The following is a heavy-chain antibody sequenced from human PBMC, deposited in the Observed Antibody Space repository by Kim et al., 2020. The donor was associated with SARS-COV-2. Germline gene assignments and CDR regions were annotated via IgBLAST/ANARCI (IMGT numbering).Heavy chain of an antibody. J-gene: IGHJ4*02. V-gene: IGHV3-23*01. Sequence: GGSLRLSCAASGFTFSSYAMSWVRQAPGKGLEWVSAISGSGGSTYYADSVKGRFTISRDNSKNTLYLQMNSLRAEDTAVYYCSRSLRFSGAGARLFDYWGQGTLVTVSS. CDR2: ISGSGGST. CDR1: GFTFSSYA. CDR3: SRSLRFSGAGARLFDY. D-gene: IGHD3-16*01.